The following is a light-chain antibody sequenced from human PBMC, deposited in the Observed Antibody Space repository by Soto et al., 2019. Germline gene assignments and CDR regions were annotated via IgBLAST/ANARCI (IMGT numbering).Light chain of an antibody. CDR2: KSS. CDR3: QQFNTSPWT. J-gene: IGKJ1*01. Sequence: DIQMTQSPSTVSASEGDRVTISCRASQSVSIWLAWYQQKPGRAPKLLIYKSSILESGVPSRFSGSGSGTEFTLTISSLQPDDFATYYCQQFNTSPWTFGQGTKVDI. CDR1: QSVSIW. V-gene: IGKV1-5*03.